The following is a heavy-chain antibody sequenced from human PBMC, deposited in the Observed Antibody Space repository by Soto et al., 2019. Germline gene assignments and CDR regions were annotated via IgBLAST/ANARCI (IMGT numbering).Heavy chain of an antibody. Sequence: QVQLVQPGAEVKKPGASVKVSCKASGYTFTSYGISWVRQAPGQGLEWMGWISAYNGNTNYAQKLQGRVTMTTDTSTSTAYMELRSLRSDDTAVYYCAREMDPYDYGDHDWYFDLWGRGTLVTVSS. J-gene: IGHJ2*01. CDR3: AREMDPYDYGDHDWYFDL. D-gene: IGHD4-17*01. V-gene: IGHV1-18*01. CDR2: ISAYNGNT. CDR1: GYTFTSYG.